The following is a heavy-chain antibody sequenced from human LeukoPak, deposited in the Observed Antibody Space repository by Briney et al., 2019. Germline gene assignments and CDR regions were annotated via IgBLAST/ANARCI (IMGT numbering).Heavy chain of an antibody. D-gene: IGHD3-22*01. V-gene: IGHV4-4*02. CDR2: MYLSGTT. Sequence: PSGTLSLTCTVSGDSINSLDLWSWVRQPPGKGLEWIGEMYLSGTTHSNPSVKSRVTISIDKSKNQFFLNLSSVTAADTAVYYFAGLVGRYSSGLYYYYFDYWGQVTLVTVSS. CDR1: GDSINSLDL. J-gene: IGHJ4*02. CDR3: AGLVGRYSSGLYYYYFDY.